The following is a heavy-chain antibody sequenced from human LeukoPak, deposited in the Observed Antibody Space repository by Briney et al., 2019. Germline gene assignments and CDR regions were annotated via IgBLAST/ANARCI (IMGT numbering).Heavy chain of an antibody. J-gene: IGHJ6*03. V-gene: IGHV4-59*01. CDR2: IYYSGST. D-gene: IGHD2-15*01. CDR1: GGSISSYY. CDR3: ASSSGGSWYYYMDV. Sequence: SETLSLTCTVSGGSISSYYWSWIRQPPRKGLEWIGYIYYSGSTNYNPSLKSRVTISVDTSKNQFSLKLSSVTAADTAVYYCASSSGGSWYYYMDVWGKGATVTVSS.